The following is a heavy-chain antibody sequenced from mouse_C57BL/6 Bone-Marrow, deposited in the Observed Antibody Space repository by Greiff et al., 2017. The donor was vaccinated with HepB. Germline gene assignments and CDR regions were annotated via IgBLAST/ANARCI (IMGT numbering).Heavy chain of an antibody. V-gene: IGHV1-52*01. D-gene: IGHD1-1*01. CDR1: GYTFTSYW. CDR2: IDPSDSET. CDR3: ARRTTVVYWYFDV. Sequence: QVQLQQPGAELVRPGSSVKLSCKASGYTFTSYWMHWVKQRPIQGLEWIGNIDPSDSETHYNQKFKDKATLTVDKSSSTAYMQLSSLTSEDSAVYYCARRTTVVYWYFDVWGTGTTVTVSS. J-gene: IGHJ1*03.